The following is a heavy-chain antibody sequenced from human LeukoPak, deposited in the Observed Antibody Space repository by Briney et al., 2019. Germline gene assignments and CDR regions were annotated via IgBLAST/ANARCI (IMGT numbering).Heavy chain of an antibody. CDR2: INHDGSLR. Sequence: GGSLRLSCAASGFALTNYGMHWVRQAPGRGLVWVSHINHDGSLRNYADSVQGRFTVSRDIAKNTLYLHMNSLGADDTATYYCARDVFSLGDSWGQGTLVTVSS. D-gene: IGHD5/OR15-5a*01. J-gene: IGHJ4*02. V-gene: IGHV3-74*01. CDR1: GFALTNYG. CDR3: ARDVFSLGDS.